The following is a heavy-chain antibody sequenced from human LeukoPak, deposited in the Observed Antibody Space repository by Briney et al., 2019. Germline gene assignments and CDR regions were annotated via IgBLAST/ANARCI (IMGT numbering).Heavy chain of an antibody. V-gene: IGHV1-46*01. CDR1: GYTFTSFY. CDR2: INPSGGST. J-gene: IGHJ5*02. Sequence: ASVKVSCKASGYTFTSFYMHWVRQAPGQGLEWMGIINPSGGSTSYAQKFQGRVTMTRDTSTSTVYMELSSLRSEDTAVYYCAREGVYYGSGSSNWFDPWGQGTLVTVPS. CDR3: AREGVYYGSGSSNWFDP. D-gene: IGHD3-10*01.